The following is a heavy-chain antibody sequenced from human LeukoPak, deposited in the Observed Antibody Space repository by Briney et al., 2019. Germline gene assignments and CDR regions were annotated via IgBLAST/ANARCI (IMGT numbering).Heavy chain of an antibody. Sequence: SVKVSCKASGGTFSSYAISWVRQAPGQGLEWMGGIIPIFGTANYAQKFQGRVTITADESTSTAYMELSSLRSEDTAVYYCARETGSGSFFDYWGQGTLVTVSS. CDR1: GGTFSSYA. CDR3: ARETGSGSFFDY. V-gene: IGHV1-69*13. D-gene: IGHD3-10*01. J-gene: IGHJ4*02. CDR2: IIPIFGTA.